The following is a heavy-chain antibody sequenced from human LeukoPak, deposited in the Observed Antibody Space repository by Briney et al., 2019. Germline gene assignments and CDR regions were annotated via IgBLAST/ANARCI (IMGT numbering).Heavy chain of an antibody. V-gene: IGHV4-39*07. D-gene: IGHD2-15*01. Sequence: SETLSLTCTVSGGSISSSSYYWGWIRQPPGKGLEWIGEINHSGSTNYNPSLKSRVTISVDTSKNQFSLKLSSVTAADTAVYYCARREYQLLSRYCSGGSCYLSSGQIDYWGQGTLVTVSS. CDR1: GGSISSSSYY. CDR2: INHSGST. CDR3: ARREYQLLSRYCSGGSCYLSSGQIDY. J-gene: IGHJ4*02.